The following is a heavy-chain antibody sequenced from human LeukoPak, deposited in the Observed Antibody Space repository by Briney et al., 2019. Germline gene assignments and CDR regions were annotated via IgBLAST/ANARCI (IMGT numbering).Heavy chain of an antibody. CDR3: ARPTTPFYYYYYMDV. D-gene: IGHD2-15*01. Sequence: GGSLRLSCAASGFTFSSYWMHWVRQAPGKGLVWVSRINSDGSSTGYADSVKGRFTISRDNAKNTLYLQMNSLRAEDTAVYYCARPTTPFYYYYYMDVWGKGTTVTVSS. CDR2: INSDGSST. CDR1: GFTFSSYW. V-gene: IGHV3-74*01. J-gene: IGHJ6*03.